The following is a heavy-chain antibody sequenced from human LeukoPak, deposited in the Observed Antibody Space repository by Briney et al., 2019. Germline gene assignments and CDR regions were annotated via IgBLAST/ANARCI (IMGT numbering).Heavy chain of an antibody. CDR3: ARGQWGQLVPMGGPYFDY. CDR2: IYTSGST. J-gene: IGHJ4*02. Sequence: PSETLSLTCTVSGGSISSGSYYWSWIRQPAGKGLEWIGRIYTSGSTNYNPSLKSRVTISVDTSKNQFSLKLSSVTAADTAVYYCARGQWGQLVPMGGPYFDYWGQGTLVTVSS. D-gene: IGHD6-6*01. V-gene: IGHV4-61*02. CDR1: GGSISSGSYY.